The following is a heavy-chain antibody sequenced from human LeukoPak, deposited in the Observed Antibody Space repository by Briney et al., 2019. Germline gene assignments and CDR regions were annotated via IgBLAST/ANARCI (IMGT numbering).Heavy chain of an antibody. V-gene: IGHV4-31*03. Sequence: SQTLSLTCTVSGGSISSGGYYWSWIRQHPGRGLEWFGYIYYSGSTYYNPSLKSRVTISVDTSKNQFSLKLSSVTAADTAVYYCARGLGNSDYYYYYYMDVWGKGTTVTVSS. CDR3: ARGLGNSDYYYYYYMDV. J-gene: IGHJ6*03. CDR2: IYYSGST. D-gene: IGHD4-23*01. CDR1: GGSISSGGYY.